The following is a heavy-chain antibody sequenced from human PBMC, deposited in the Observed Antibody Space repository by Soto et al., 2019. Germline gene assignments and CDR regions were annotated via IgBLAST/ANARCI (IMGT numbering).Heavy chain of an antibody. CDR3: ARVYDSTGYPAAGGAFDI. CDR1: GGPIRSTTYY. J-gene: IGHJ3*02. D-gene: IGHD3-22*01. V-gene: IGHV4-31*03. Sequence: SETLSLTCTVSGGPIRSTTYYWSWIRQHPXKGLEWFGYIYYTGSTYYNPSLKSRVTMSVDTPKKQFSLNLSSVTAADTAVYYCARVYDSTGYPAAGGAFDICGQGTKVTVSS. CDR2: IYYTGST.